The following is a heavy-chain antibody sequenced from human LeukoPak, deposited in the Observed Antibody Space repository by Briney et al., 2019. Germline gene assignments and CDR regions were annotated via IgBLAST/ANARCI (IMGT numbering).Heavy chain of an antibody. CDR2: INPNSGGT. CDR1: GYTFTGYY. CDR3: ARRGVNGGYFDY. V-gene: IGHV1-2*02. Sequence: ASVKVSCKASGYTFTGYYMHWVRQAPGQGLEWMGWINPNSGGTNYAQKFQGRVTMTRDTSISTAYMELSRLRSDDTALYYCARRGVNGGYFDYWGQGTLVTVSS. J-gene: IGHJ4*02. D-gene: IGHD2-8*01.